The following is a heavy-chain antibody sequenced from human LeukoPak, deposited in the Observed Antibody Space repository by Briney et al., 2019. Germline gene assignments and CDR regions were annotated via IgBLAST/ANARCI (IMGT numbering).Heavy chain of an antibody. CDR2: IRYDGSNK. V-gene: IGHV3-30*02. Sequence: GGSLRLSCAASGFTFSNYGMHWVRQAPGKGLEWVAFIRYDGSNKYYADSVKGRFTISRDNSKDTLYLQMNSLRPEDTAVYYCAKDRVAATSDPDLWGQGTLVTVST. CDR3: AKDRVAATSDPDL. CDR1: GFTFSNYG. J-gene: IGHJ4*02. D-gene: IGHD1-26*01.